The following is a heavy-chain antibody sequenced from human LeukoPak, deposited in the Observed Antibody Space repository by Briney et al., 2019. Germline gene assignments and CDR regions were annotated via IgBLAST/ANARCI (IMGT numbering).Heavy chain of an antibody. V-gene: IGHV4-39*07. J-gene: IGHJ5*02. D-gene: IGHD6-13*01. CDR2: IYYVGST. CDR1: GGSISSSGYY. CDR3: ARNLGKPNQQLELFNVDP. Sequence: PSETLSLTCTVSGGSISSSGYYWGWIRQPPGKGLEWIGNIYYVGSTYYNPSLKSRVTISVDTSKNQFSLKLSSVTAADTAVYYCARNLGKPNQQLELFNVDPWGQGTLVTVSS.